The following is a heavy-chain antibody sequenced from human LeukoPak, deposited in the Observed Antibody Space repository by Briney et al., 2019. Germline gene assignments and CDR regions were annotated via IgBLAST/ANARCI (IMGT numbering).Heavy chain of an antibody. CDR3: TRAVGYSGGWYSADLFDY. V-gene: IGHV3-49*03. J-gene: IGHJ4*02. D-gene: IGHD6-19*01. CDR2: IRSKAYGGTT. Sequence: GGSLRLSCTASGFTFGDYAMSWFRQAPGKGLEWVGFIRSKAYGGTTEYAASVKGRFTISRDDSKSIAYLQMNSLKTEDTAVYYCTRAVGYSGGWYSADLFDYWGQGTLVTVSS. CDR1: GFTFGDYA.